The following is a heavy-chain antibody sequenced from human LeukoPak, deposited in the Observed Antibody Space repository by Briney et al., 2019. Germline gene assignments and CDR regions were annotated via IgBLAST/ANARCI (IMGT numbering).Heavy chain of an antibody. CDR1: GFTFSSYG. Sequence: GGSLSLSCAASGFTFSSYGMHWVRQAPGKGLEWVANIKQDGSEKYYVDSVKGRFTISRDNAKNSLYLQMSSLRAEDTAVYYCARDSYSSSWSGLFDYWGQGTLVTVSS. CDR2: IKQDGSEK. V-gene: IGHV3-7*01. D-gene: IGHD6-13*01. CDR3: ARDSYSSSWSGLFDY. J-gene: IGHJ4*02.